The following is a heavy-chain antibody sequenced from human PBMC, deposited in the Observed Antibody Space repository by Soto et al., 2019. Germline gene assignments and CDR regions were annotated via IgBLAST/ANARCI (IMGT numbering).Heavy chain of an antibody. Sequence: GESLKISCKGSGYSFTSYWIGWVRQMPGKGLEWMGIIYPGDSDTRYSPSFQGQVTISADKSISTAYLQWSSLKASDTAMYYCARQNDFHYYYMDVWGKGTTVTVSS. CDR3: ARQNDFHYYYMDV. D-gene: IGHD3-3*01. V-gene: IGHV5-51*01. CDR2: IYPGDSDT. CDR1: GYSFTSYW. J-gene: IGHJ6*03.